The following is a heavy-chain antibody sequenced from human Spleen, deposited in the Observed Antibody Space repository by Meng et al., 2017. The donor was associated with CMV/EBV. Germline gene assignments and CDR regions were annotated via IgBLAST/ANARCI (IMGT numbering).Heavy chain of an antibody. CDR2: FYHGGST. J-gene: IGHJ4*02. CDR1: GYSISSGYY. Sequence: GSLRLSCTVSGYSISSGYYWGWIRQPPGKGLEWIGSFYHGGSTYYNPSLKSRVTISVDTSKNQFSLKLTSVTAADTAVYYCARARFDYWGQGTLVTVSS. V-gene: IGHV4-38-2*02. CDR3: ARARFDY.